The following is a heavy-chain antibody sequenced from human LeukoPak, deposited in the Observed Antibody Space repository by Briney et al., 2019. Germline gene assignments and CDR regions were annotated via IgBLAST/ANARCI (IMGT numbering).Heavy chain of an antibody. CDR1: GGTFSSYA. Sequence: SVKVSCKASGGTFSSYAISWVRQAPGHGLEWMGGIIPIFGTANYAQKFQGRVTITADESTSTAYMELSSLRSEDTAVYYCARVGLLLSPLDPWGQGTLVTVSS. V-gene: IGHV1-69*13. CDR2: IIPIFGTA. D-gene: IGHD2-21*02. J-gene: IGHJ5*02. CDR3: ARVGLLLSPLDP.